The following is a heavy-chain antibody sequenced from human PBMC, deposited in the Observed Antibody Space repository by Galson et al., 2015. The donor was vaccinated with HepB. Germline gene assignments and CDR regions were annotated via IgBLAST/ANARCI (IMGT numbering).Heavy chain of an antibody. J-gene: IGHJ6*02. CDR2: IIPIFGTA. D-gene: IGHD3-22*01. V-gene: IGHV1-69*13. Sequence: SVKVSCKASGGTFSSYAISWVRQAPGQGLEWMGGIIPIFGTANYAQKFQGRVTITADESTSTAYMELSSLRSEDTVVYYCARAYYYDSSGYSFSWGRYYYYYGMDVWGQGTTVTVSS. CDR3: ARAYYYDSSGYSFSWGRYYYYYGMDV. CDR1: GGTFSSYA.